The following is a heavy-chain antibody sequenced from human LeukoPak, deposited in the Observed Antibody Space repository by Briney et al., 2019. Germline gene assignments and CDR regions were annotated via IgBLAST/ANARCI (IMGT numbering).Heavy chain of an antibody. CDR2: IRYDGSNK. J-gene: IGHJ4*02. CDR3: ARDKAQQWLPGDY. D-gene: IGHD6-19*01. Sequence: GGSLRLSCAASGFTFSSYGMHWVRQAPGKGLEWVAFIRYDGSNKYYADSVKGQFTISRDNSKNTLYLQMNSLRAEDTAVYYCARDKAQQWLPGDYWGQGTLVTVSS. CDR1: GFTFSSYG. V-gene: IGHV3-30*02.